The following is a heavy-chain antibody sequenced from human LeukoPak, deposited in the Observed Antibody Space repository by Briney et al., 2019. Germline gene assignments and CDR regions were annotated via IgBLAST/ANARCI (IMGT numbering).Heavy chain of an antibody. V-gene: IGHV4-39*06. Sequence: SETLSLTCTVSGGSISSSGYYWGWIRQPPGKGLEWIGSIYYGGSTYYNPSLKGRVTISVDTSKNQFPLKLISVTAADTAGYXXXXXTXKYGGSDYWGQGTLVTVSS. D-gene: IGHD4-23*01. CDR3: XXXTXKYGGSDY. J-gene: IGHJ4*02. CDR2: IYYGGST. CDR1: GGSISSSGYY.